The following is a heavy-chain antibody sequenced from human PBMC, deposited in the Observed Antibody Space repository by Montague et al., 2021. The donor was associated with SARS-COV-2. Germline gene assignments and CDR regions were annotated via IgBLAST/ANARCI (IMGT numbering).Heavy chain of an antibody. J-gene: IGHJ3*02. CDR3: ARHITGSGNAFDI. CDR2: IYYTGST. V-gene: IGHV4-39*01. CDR1: GGSVSSSSYY. Sequence: SETLSLTCTVSGGSVSSSSYYWGWIRQPPGKGLEWIGSIYYTGSTYYNPSLKSRVTISVDTSKNQFSLKLNSVTATDTAVYYCARHITGSGNAFDIWGQGTMVTVSS. D-gene: IGHD3-10*01.